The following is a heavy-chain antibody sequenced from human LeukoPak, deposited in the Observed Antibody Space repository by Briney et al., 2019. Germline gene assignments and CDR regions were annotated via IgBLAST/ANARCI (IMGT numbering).Heavy chain of an antibody. Sequence: GGSLKLSCADSGFTFSNYDIHWVRQAPGKGLEWVAVISYNGNDEYYADSVKGRFTISRDNSKNTLSLQMNSLRDDDTAIYYCAKGESYYYDSSTYSPPFDYWGQGTLVIVSS. CDR1: GFTFSNYD. D-gene: IGHD3-22*01. V-gene: IGHV3-30*18. CDR3: AKGESYYYDSSTYSPPFDY. J-gene: IGHJ4*02. CDR2: ISYNGNDE.